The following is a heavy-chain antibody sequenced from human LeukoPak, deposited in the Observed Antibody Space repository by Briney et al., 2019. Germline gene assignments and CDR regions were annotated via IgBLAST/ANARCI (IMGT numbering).Heavy chain of an antibody. Sequence: SETLSLTCSVSGDSITGYYWGWIRQPPGKGLEWIGSIYYSGSTYYNPSLKSRVTISVDTSKNQFSLKLSSVTAADTAVYYCARDLDFWSGYDYWGQGTLVTVSS. V-gene: IGHV4-38-2*02. J-gene: IGHJ4*02. D-gene: IGHD3-3*01. CDR1: GDSITGYY. CDR3: ARDLDFWSGYDY. CDR2: IYYSGST.